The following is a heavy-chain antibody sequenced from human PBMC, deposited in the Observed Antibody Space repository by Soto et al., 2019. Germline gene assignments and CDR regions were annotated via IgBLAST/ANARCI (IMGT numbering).Heavy chain of an antibody. Sequence: QVQLVQSGAEVKRPGSSVKVSCKASGGTFSSYPISWVRQAPGQGLEWMGGTNGNLGTGNYAQKFRGRLTITTDISTTKAYMELSSLTSEDTAVYYCARRDSHGYFRYFDNWGQGTLVTVSS. J-gene: IGHJ4*02. CDR2: TNGNLGTG. CDR3: ARRDSHGYFRYFDN. D-gene: IGHD4-17*01. V-gene: IGHV1-69*06. CDR1: GGTFSSYP.